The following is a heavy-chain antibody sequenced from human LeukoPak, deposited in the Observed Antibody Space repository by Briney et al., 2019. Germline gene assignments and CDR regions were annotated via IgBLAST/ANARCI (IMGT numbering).Heavy chain of an antibody. Sequence: SETLSLTCSVSGGSISSTTYYWGWIRQPPGKGLEWIGNIYYSGSTYYNPSLKSRVTISIDTSKNQFSLKLSSVTTADTAVYYCARPGVGSGRYGAFDIWGQGTMVTVFS. CDR2: IYYSGST. V-gene: IGHV4-39*07. CDR1: GGSISSTTYY. J-gene: IGHJ3*02. D-gene: IGHD5-18*01. CDR3: ARPGVGSGRYGAFDI.